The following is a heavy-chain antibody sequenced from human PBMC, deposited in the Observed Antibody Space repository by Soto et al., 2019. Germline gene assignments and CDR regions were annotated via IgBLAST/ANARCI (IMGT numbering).Heavy chain of an antibody. V-gene: IGHV3-9*01. CDR1: VFNFNDYG. CDR3: AKDMEHGYNPYYYYGMDV. J-gene: IGHJ6*02. D-gene: IGHD3-10*01. CDR2: ISWNSVSI. Sequence: PGWSLRLSCASSVFNFNDYGMHWGRQAPGKGLEWVSSISWNSVSIGYADSVKGRFTISRDNAKNSLYLQMNTLRAEDTALYYCAKDMEHGYNPYYYYGMDVWGQGTTVTVSS.